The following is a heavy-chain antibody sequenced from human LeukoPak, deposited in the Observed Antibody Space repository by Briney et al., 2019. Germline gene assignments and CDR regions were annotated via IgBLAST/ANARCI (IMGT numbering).Heavy chain of an antibody. D-gene: IGHD3-22*01. CDR1: GGTFSSYA. CDR3: ARNYYDSSGYYRTPFDY. J-gene: IGHJ4*02. Sequence: GASVKVSCKASGGTFSSYAISWVRQAPGQGLEWMGGIIPIFGTANYAQKFQSRVTITTDESTSTAYMELSSLRSEDTAVYYCARNYYDSSGYYRTPFDYWGQGTLVTVSS. CDR2: IIPIFGTA. V-gene: IGHV1-69*05.